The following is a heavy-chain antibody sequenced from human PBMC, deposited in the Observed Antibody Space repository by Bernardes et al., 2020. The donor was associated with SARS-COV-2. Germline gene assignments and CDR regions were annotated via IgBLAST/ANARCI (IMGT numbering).Heavy chain of an antibody. D-gene: IGHD2-15*01. CDR3: ARDVAGRDGL. Sequence: GGSLRLSCAVSGVTFSRYAMIWVRQAPGKGLEWVSSISGSGSGTYYADSVRGRFTISRDNAKNTLYLQMSSLGVEDTAVYYCARDVAGRDGLWGRGTLVTVYS. CDR1: GVTFSRYA. CDR2: ISGSGSGT. V-gene: IGHV3-23*01. J-gene: IGHJ2*01.